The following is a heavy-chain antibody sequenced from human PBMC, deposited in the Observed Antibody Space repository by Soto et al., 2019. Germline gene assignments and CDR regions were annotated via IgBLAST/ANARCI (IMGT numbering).Heavy chain of an antibody. CDR1: GCPFSSYA. D-gene: IGHD3-16*01. V-gene: IGHV3-23*01. J-gene: IGHJ3*02. CDR2: ISGSGGRT. Sequence: GSLRLSCVASGCPFSSYAMSWVRQTPGRGLEWVSGISGSGGRTYYADSVKGRFTISRDNSNNTLSLQMHILRVEATAVYFCAKGGYYSLFDIWGQGTMVTVSS. CDR3: AKGGYYSLFDI.